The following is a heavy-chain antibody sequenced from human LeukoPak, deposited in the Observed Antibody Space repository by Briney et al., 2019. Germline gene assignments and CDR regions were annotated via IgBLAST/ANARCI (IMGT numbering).Heavy chain of an antibody. Sequence: PGRSLRLSCAASGFTFSSYAMHWVRQAPGKGLEWVAVISYDGSNKYYADSVKGRFTISGDNSKNTLYLQMNSLRAEDTAVYYCARGYSSGWKGRGYYYGMDVWGQGTTVTVSS. J-gene: IGHJ6*02. CDR1: GFTFSSYA. CDR3: ARGYSSGWKGRGYYYGMDV. CDR2: ISYDGSNK. D-gene: IGHD6-19*01. V-gene: IGHV3-30-3*01.